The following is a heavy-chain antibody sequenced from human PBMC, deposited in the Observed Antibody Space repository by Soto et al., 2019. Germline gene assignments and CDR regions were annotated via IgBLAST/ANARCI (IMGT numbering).Heavy chain of an antibody. V-gene: IGHV5-51*01. CDR2: IYPGDSDT. CDR3: ARQANELGIVVVVAATFAFDI. Sequence: PGESLKISCKGSGYSFTSYWIGWVRQMPGKGLEWMGIIYPGDSDTRYSPSFQGQVTISADKSISTAYLQWSSLKASDTAMYYCARQANELGIVVVVAATFAFDIWAQGTMVTVSS. J-gene: IGHJ3*02. D-gene: IGHD2-15*01. CDR1: GYSFTSYW.